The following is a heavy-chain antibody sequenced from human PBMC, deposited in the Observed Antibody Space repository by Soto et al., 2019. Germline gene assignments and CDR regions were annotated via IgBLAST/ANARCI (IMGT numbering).Heavy chain of an antibody. CDR1: GFTFDDYA. Sequence: GGSLRLSCAASGFTFDDYAMHWVRQAPGKGLEWVSGISWNSGSLGYADSVKGRFTISRDNAKNSLYLQMNSLRAEDTALYYCAKDREYSSSSFDYWGQGTLVTVSS. CDR2: ISWNSGSL. V-gene: IGHV3-9*01. J-gene: IGHJ4*02. D-gene: IGHD6-6*01. CDR3: AKDREYSSSSFDY.